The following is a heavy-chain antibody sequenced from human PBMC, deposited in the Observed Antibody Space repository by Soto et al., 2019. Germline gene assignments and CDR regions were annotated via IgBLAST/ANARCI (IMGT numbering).Heavy chain of an antibody. CDR1: GYTFTSYG. V-gene: IGHV1-18*01. D-gene: IGHD4-17*01. J-gene: IGHJ4*02. Sequence: QVQLVQSGAEVKKPGASVKVSCKASGYTFTSYGISWVRQAPGQGLEWMGWISAYNGNTNYAQKLQGRVTMTTDTTPSTDYMELRSLRSDDTAVYYCARDWYGDDYYFDYWGQGTLVTVSS. CDR3: ARDWYGDDYYFDY. CDR2: ISAYNGNT.